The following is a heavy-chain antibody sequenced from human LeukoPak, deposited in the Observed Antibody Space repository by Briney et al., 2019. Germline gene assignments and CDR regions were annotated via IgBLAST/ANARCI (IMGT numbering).Heavy chain of an antibody. Sequence: GGSLRLSCAASGFTFSSYAMSWVRQAPGKGLEWVSAISGSGGSTYYADSVEGRFTISRDNSKNTLYLQMNSLRAEDTAVYYCAKEVAAADYYYYYYGMDVWGQGTTVTVSS. CDR1: GFTFSSYA. V-gene: IGHV3-23*01. D-gene: IGHD6-13*01. CDR3: AKEVAAADYYYYYYGMDV. CDR2: ISGSGGST. J-gene: IGHJ6*02.